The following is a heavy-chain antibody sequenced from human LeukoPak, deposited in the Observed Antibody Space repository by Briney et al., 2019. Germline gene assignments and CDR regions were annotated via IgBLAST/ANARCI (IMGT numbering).Heavy chain of an antibody. CDR3: AREGYYDSSGYYYYYFDY. J-gene: IGHJ4*02. CDR1: GFTFSSYG. CDR2: IWHDGSNK. Sequence: PGGSLRLSCAASGFTFSSYGMHWVRQAPGKGLEWVAVIWHDGSNKYYADSVKGRFTISRDNSKHTLYLQMTSLRAEDTAVYYCAREGYYDSSGYYYYYFDYWGQGALVADCS. D-gene: IGHD3-22*01. V-gene: IGHV3-33*01.